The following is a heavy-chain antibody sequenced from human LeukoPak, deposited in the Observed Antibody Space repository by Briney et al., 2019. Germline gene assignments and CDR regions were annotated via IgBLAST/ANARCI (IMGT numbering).Heavy chain of an antibody. J-gene: IGHJ4*02. Sequence: SETLSLTCTVSGGSISSYYWSWIRQPPGKGLEWIGYIYSSGSTNYNPSLKSRVAISVDTSKNQFSLKLTSVTAADTAVYYCARTYYFGSGSYHFDYWGQGTLVTVSS. D-gene: IGHD3-10*01. CDR2: IYSSGST. CDR3: ARTYYFGSGSYHFDY. V-gene: IGHV4-59*08. CDR1: GGSISSYY.